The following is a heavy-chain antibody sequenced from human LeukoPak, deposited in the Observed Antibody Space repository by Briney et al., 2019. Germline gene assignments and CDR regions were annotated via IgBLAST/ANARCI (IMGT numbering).Heavy chain of an antibody. Sequence: GGSLRLSCAASGFTFSIYAMSWVRQAPGKGLEWVSTITDSGGATYHADSVKSRFTISRDNSKNTLYLQMNSLRAEDTAVYYCAQRAQLPKRHFDYWGQGTLVTVSS. CDR2: ITDSGGAT. CDR3: AQRAQLPKRHFDY. V-gene: IGHV3-23*01. D-gene: IGHD2-2*01. J-gene: IGHJ4*02. CDR1: GFTFSIYA.